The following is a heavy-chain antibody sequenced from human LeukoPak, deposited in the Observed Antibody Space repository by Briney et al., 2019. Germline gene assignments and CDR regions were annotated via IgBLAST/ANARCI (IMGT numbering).Heavy chain of an antibody. CDR2: IKQDGSEK. D-gene: IGHD2-2*01. J-gene: IGHJ4*02. Sequence: GRSPRLSCAASGFTFSSYWMTWVRQAPGQGLEWVANIKQDGSEKYYVDSVKGRFTISRDNAKNSLYLQMNSLRAEDTAVYYCARDRRCSSTSCYYFDYWGQGTLVTVSS. V-gene: IGHV3-7*04. CDR1: GFTFSSYW. CDR3: ARDRRCSSTSCYYFDY.